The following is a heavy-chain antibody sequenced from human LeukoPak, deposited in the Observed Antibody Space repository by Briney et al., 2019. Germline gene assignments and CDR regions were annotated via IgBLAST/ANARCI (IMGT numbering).Heavy chain of an antibody. V-gene: IGHV5-51*01. CDR3: ARQTPNQYGMDV. Sequence: GESLKISCKGFGYRFTNYWITWVRQMPGKGLVWLGIIYPDDSNPRYSPSFQGQVTISVDKSISTAYLQWSSLKASDTAMYYCARQTPNQYGMDVWGQGTTVTVSS. CDR2: IYPDDSNP. CDR1: GYRFTNYW. J-gene: IGHJ6*02.